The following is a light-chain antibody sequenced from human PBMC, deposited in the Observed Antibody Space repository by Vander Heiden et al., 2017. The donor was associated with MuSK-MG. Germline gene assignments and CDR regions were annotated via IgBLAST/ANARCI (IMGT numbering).Light chain of an antibody. J-gene: IGKJ1*01. V-gene: IGKV4-1*01. CDR3: QQYYSTPPA. Sequence: DIVMTQSPDSLAVSLGERATINCKSSQSVLYSSNNKNYLAWYQQKPGQPPSLLIYWASTRESGVPDRSSGSGSGTDFTLTISSLQAEDVAVYYCQQYYSTPPAFGQGTKVEIK. CDR1: QSVLYSSNNKNY. CDR2: WAS.